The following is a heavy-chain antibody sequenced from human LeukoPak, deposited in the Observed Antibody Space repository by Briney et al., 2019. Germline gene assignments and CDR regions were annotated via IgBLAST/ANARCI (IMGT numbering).Heavy chain of an antibody. CDR1: GGSISSSNW. CDR2: IYHSGST. Sequence: SGSLSLTCAVSGGSISSSNWWSWVRQPPGKGLEWIGEIYHSGSTNYNPSLKSRVPISVDKSKNQFSLKLSSVTAADTAVYCCARDPIMTGYYGDAFDIWGQGTMVTVSS. J-gene: IGHJ3*02. V-gene: IGHV4-4*01. CDR3: ARDPIMTGYYGDAFDI. D-gene: IGHD3-9*01.